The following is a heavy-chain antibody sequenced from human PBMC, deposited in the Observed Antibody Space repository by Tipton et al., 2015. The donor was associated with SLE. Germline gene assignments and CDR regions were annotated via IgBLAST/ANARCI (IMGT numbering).Heavy chain of an antibody. CDR2: ISDNGGQT. V-gene: IGHV3-64*02. Sequence: SLRLSCEASGFTFRNYAMLWVRQAPGKGLEHDSGISDNGGQTIYAGSVSDRFTISRDNSKNTLYLHMGSLRPEDTAVYFCALRWPDTLTTFCWGQGTLVSVSS. CDR1: GFTFRNYA. J-gene: IGHJ4*02. CDR3: ALRWPDTLTTFC. D-gene: IGHD2/OR15-2a*01.